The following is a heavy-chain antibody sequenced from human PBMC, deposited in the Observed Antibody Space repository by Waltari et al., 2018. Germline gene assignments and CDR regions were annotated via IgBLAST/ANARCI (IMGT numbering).Heavy chain of an antibody. Sequence: QMQLVQSGPEVKKPGTSVKVSCKASGFTFTSSAMQWVRQARGYLLGWIAWVRGGRCNTNCAENYQERVPSTRSVATAPAYMELSSLRSEDAAVYYGAASRGATPEFDSCGQGTLGTVSS. CDR2: VRGGRCNT. CDR3: AASRGATPEFDS. J-gene: IGHJ4*02. CDR1: GFTFTSSA. D-gene: IGHD1-26*01. V-gene: IGHV1-58*02.